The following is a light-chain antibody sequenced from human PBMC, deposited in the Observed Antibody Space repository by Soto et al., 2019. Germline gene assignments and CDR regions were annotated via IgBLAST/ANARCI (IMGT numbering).Light chain of an antibody. V-gene: IGKV1-27*01. CDR1: QGISNY. Sequence: DIQMTPSPSSLSASVGDRVTITCRASQGISNYLAWYQQKPVKVPKLLIYAASTLQSGVPSRFSGSGSGTDFTLTISSLQPEDVATYYCQKYNIAPYTLGQGTKLEIK. CDR3: QKYNIAPYT. CDR2: AAS. J-gene: IGKJ2*01.